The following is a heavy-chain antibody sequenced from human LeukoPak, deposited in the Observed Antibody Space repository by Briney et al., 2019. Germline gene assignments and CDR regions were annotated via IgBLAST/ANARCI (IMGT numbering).Heavy chain of an antibody. CDR2: IWYDGSNK. J-gene: IGHJ5*02. CDR1: GFTFSSYG. Sequence: GGSLRLSCAASGFTFSSYGMHWVRQAPGKGLEWVAVIWYDGSNKYYADSVKGRFTISRDSSKNTLYLQMNSLRAEDTAVYYCASGAEGYVFDPWGQGALVTVSS. V-gene: IGHV3-33*01. CDR3: ASGAEGYVFDP. D-gene: IGHD5-12*01.